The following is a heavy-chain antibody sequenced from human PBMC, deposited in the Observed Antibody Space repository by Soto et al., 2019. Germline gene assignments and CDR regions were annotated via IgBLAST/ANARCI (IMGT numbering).Heavy chain of an antibody. V-gene: IGHV2-5*02. CDR3: AHAYGGYENFDY. Sequence: QITLKESGPPLAKPTQTLTLTCTFSGFSLSTSGVGVGWIRQPPGKALEWLALIYWDDDQRYSPSLKSRLTITKDPSKSQVVLTMTNMDPVDTATYYCAHAYGGYENFDYWCQGTRVTGSS. CDR1: GFSLSTSGVG. D-gene: IGHD5-12*01. J-gene: IGHJ4*02. CDR2: IYWDDDQ.